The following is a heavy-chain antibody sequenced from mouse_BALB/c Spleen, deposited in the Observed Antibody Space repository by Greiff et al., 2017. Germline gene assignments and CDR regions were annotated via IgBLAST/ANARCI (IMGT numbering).Heavy chain of an antibody. CDR1: GYTFTDYN. D-gene: IGHD1-2*01. V-gene: IGHV1-18*01. Sequence: VQLQQSGPELVKPGASVKIPCKASGYTFTDYNMDWVKQSHGKSLEWIGDINPNNGGTIYNQKFKGKATLTVDKSSSTAYMELRSLTSEDTAVYYCARNSLLRPYWYFDVWGAGTTVTVSS. CDR2: INPNNGGT. CDR3: ARNSLLRPYWYFDV. J-gene: IGHJ1*01.